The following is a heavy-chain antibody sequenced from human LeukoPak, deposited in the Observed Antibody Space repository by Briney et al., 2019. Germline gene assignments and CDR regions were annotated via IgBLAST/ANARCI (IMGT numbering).Heavy chain of an antibody. J-gene: IGHJ4*02. V-gene: IGHV3-23*01. Sequence: PGGSLRPSCAASGLTFSSSPMSWGRQAPGKGLEWVSGISDSGANTYYADSVKGRFTISRDNSKNTLYLQMNSLRAEDTAVYYCAKDRTSSPAGYWGQGTLVTVSS. CDR2: ISDSGANT. CDR1: GLTFSSSP. CDR3: AKDRTSSPAGY. D-gene: IGHD6-13*01.